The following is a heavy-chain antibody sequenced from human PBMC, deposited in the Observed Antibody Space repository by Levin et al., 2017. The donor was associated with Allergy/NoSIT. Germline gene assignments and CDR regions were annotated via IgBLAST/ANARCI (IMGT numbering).Heavy chain of an antibody. CDR3: ARVVGATNYYDYGMDV. J-gene: IGHJ6*02. D-gene: IGHD1-26*01. CDR2: IYSGGST. CDR1: GFTVSSNY. Sequence: GGSLRLSCAASGFTVSSNYMSWVRQAPGKGLEWVSVIYSGGSTYYADSVKGRFTISRDNSKNTLYLQMNSLRAEDTAVYYCARVVGATNYYDYGMDVWGQGTTVTVSS. V-gene: IGHV3-53*01.